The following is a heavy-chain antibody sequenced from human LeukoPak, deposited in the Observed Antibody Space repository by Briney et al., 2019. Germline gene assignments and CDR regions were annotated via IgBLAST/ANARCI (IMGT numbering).Heavy chain of an antibody. Sequence: SETLSLTCTVSGGSISSSSYYWGRIRQPPGKGLEWIGSIYYSGSTYYNPSLKSRVTISVDTSKNQFSLKLSSVTAADTAVYYCARDSLGPGDAYFDYWGQGTLVTVSS. D-gene: IGHD2-21*02. V-gene: IGHV4-39*07. CDR3: ARDSLGPGDAYFDY. J-gene: IGHJ4*02. CDR2: IYYSGST. CDR1: GGSISSSSYY.